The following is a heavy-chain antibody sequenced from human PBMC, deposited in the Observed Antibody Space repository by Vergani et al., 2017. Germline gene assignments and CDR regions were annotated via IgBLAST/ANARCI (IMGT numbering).Heavy chain of an antibody. D-gene: IGHD6-19*01. V-gene: IGHV4-61*02. Sequence: QVQLQESGPGLVKPSQTLSLTCTVSGGSISSGSYYWSWIRQPAGKGLEWIGRIYTSGSTNYNPSLKSRVTISVDTSKNQFSLKLSSVTAADTAVYYCARIEYSSVWSLYYWGQGTLVTVSS. CDR2: IYTSGST. J-gene: IGHJ4*01. CDR3: ARIEYSSVWSLYY. CDR1: GGSISSGSYY.